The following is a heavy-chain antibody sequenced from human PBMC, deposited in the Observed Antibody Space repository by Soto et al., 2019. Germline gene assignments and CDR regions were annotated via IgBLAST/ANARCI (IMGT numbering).Heavy chain of an antibody. J-gene: IGHJ2*01. V-gene: IGHV4-30-4*01. CDR1: GAPISHGDYY. Sequence: QVQLQESGPGLVKPAQTLSLTCTVSGAPISHGDYYWSWIRQPPGKGLEWIGHIDYSGKTSYNSSLQSRVSISKDTSQNYVSLRLSALTDADTAVYFCARDGWGEYYYTWGYFQHWYIGLWGRGTLV. D-gene: IGHD3-3*01. CDR3: ARDGWGEYYYTWGYFQHWYIGL. CDR2: IDYSGKT.